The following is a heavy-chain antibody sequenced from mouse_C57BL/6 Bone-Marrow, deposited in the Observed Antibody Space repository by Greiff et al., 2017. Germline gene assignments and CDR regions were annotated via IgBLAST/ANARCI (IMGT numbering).Heavy chain of an antibody. D-gene: IGHD1-1*02. CDR1: GFTFSSYA. Sequence: EVKLVESGEGLVKPGGSLKLSCAASGFTFSSYAMSWVRQTPETRLEWVAYISSGGDYIYYADTVKGRFTISRDNARNTLYLQMSSLKSEDTAMYYCTREGGSYAMDYWGQGTSVTVSS. V-gene: IGHV5-9-1*02. CDR3: TREGGSYAMDY. J-gene: IGHJ4*01. CDR2: ISSGGDYI.